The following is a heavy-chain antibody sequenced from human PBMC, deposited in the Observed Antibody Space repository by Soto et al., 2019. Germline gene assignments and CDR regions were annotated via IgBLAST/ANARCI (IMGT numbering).Heavy chain of an antibody. CDR1: GGTFSSYA. CDR2: IIPIFGTA. Sequence: SVKVSCKASGGTFSSYAISWVRQAPGQGLEWMGGIIPIFGTANYAQKFQGRVTITADESTSTAYMELSSLRSEDTAVYYCARGGYDSSGYYYYFDYWGQGTLVTASS. J-gene: IGHJ4*02. CDR3: ARGGYDSSGYYYYFDY. D-gene: IGHD3-22*01. V-gene: IGHV1-69*13.